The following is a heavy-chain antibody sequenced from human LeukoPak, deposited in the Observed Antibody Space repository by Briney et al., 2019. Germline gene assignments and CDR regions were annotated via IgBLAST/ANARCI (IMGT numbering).Heavy chain of an antibody. CDR3: TTDVRRTMVRGVIPDY. V-gene: IGHV3-15*01. D-gene: IGHD3-10*01. CDR2: IKSKTDGGTT. CDR1: GFTFSNAW. J-gene: IGHJ4*02. Sequence: GSLSLSCAASGFTFSNAWMSWVRQAPGKGLEWVGRIKSKTDGGTTDYAAPVKGRFTISRDDSKNTLYLQMNSLKTEDTAVYYCTTDVRRTMVRGVIPDYWGQGTLVTVSS.